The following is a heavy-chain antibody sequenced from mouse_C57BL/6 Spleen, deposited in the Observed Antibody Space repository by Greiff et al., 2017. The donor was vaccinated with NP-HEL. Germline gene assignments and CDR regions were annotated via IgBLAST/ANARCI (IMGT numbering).Heavy chain of an antibody. CDR1: GYSITSGYY. CDR3: ARAGYYGTWYFDV. Sequence: EVQLMESGPGLVKPSQSLSLTCSVTGYSITSGYYWNWIRQFPGNKLEWMGYISYDGSNNYNPSLKNRISITRDTSKNQFFLKLNSVTTEDTATYYCARAGYYGTWYFDVWGTGTTVTVSS. CDR2: ISYDGSN. J-gene: IGHJ1*03. D-gene: IGHD1-1*01. V-gene: IGHV3-6*01.